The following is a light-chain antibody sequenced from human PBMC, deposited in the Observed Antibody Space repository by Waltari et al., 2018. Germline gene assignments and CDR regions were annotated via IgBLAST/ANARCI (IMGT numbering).Light chain of an antibody. V-gene: IGKV1-33*01. Sequence: DVQVAQSPSSLSASVGDRVTITCQASQNIDIFLNWYQQTQGKAPKLLIYEASDLETWVPTTFSACGSGRHSTLTTTNLPPDDTATYYCQHYDNLPPAFVGGTKVGSN. CDR3: QHYDNLPPA. CDR2: EAS. CDR1: QNIDIF. J-gene: IGKJ4*01.